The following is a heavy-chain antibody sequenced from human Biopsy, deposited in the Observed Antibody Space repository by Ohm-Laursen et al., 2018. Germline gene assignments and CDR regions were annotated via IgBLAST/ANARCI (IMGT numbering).Heavy chain of an antibody. CDR1: DDSIRNFY. V-gene: IGHV4-59*08. J-gene: IGHJ3*01. CDR2: ASYSGYT. Sequence: TLSLTCTVSDDSIRNFYWTWIRQLPGQGLEWIGHASYSGYTNYNTSLKSRVTISVDTSKNHFSLNLRSVTAADTAVYSCARLGNFWNAEDGLDLWGLGTMVTVSS. CDR3: ARLGNFWNAEDGLDL. D-gene: IGHD3-3*01.